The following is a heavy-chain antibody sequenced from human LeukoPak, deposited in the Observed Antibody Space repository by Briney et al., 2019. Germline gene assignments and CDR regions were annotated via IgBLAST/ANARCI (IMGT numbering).Heavy chain of an antibody. CDR1: GFTFSNYW. CDR3: AREGVAAADTYFDY. J-gene: IGHJ4*02. Sequence: GGSLRLSCAASGFTFSNYWMSWVRQAPGKGLEWLANIKTDGSDKFYVDSVKGRFTISRDNAKNTLYLQMNSLRAEDTAVYYCAREGVAAADTYFDYWGQGTLVTVSS. V-gene: IGHV3-7*01. CDR2: IKTDGSDK. D-gene: IGHD6-13*01.